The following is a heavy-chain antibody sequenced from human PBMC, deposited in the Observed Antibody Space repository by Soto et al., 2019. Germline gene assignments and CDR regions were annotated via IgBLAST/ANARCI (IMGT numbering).Heavy chain of an antibody. CDR2: IYWDDDK. V-gene: IGHV2-5*02. Sequence: SGPTLVNPTQTLTLTCTFAVFSLSTSGVGVGWIRQPPGETLEWLALIYWDDDKRYSPSLKSRVTITKDTSKNQVVLTMTDMDPVDTATFFCAHRRNIELGPLRLFDYWGQGTQVTVSS. J-gene: IGHJ4*02. D-gene: IGHD2-15*01. CDR1: VFSLSTSGVG. CDR3: AHRRNIELGPLRLFDY.